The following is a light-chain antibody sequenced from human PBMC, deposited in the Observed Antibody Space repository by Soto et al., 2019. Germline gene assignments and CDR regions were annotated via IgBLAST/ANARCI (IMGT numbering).Light chain of an antibody. CDR3: LQYHHWPLT. V-gene: IGKV3-15*01. Sequence: IVMTQSPATLSVSPWDRATLSCRANQSVRSNLAWYQQRPGQAPRLLIYGASTRATGIPARFSGSGSGTDFSLTISSLQSEDFAVYYCLQYHHWPLTFGGGTKVDIK. CDR2: GAS. J-gene: IGKJ4*01. CDR1: QSVRSN.